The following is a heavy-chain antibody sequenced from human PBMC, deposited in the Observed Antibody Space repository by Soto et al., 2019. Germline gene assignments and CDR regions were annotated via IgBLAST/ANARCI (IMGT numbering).Heavy chain of an antibody. Sequence: GGSLRLSCAASGFTFSGSAMHWVRQASGKGLEWVGRIRSKANSYATAYAASVKGRFTISRDDSKNTAYLQMNSLKTEDTAVYYCTRHPGCTTGTTCHAFDIWGQGTMVTVSS. CDR3: TRHPGCTTGTTCHAFDI. CDR1: GFTFSGSA. D-gene: IGHD1-1*01. J-gene: IGHJ3*02. CDR2: IRSKANSYAT. V-gene: IGHV3-73*01.